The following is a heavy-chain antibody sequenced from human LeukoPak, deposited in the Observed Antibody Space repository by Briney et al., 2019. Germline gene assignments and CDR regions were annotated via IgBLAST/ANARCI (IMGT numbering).Heavy chain of an antibody. CDR3: ARWGGLNPNGADGN. J-gene: IGHJ4*02. V-gene: IGHV1-8*01. Sequence: ASVKVSCKASGYTFTSYDINWVRQATGQGLEWMGWMSPNSGNTGYAQKFQGRVTMTRNTSISTAYMELSSLRSEDTAVYYCARWGGLNPNGADGNWGQGTLVTVSS. CDR1: GYTFTSYD. D-gene: IGHD3-16*01. CDR2: MSPNSGNT.